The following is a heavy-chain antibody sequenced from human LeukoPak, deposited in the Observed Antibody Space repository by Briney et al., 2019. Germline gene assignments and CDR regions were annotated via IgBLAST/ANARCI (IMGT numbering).Heavy chain of an antibody. CDR2: MNPNSGDT. CDR1: GYTFSAYY. J-gene: IGHJ6*02. Sequence: ASVKVSCKASGYTFSAYYIHWVRQAPGQGLEWMGWMNPNSGDTNHAQKFQGRFTMTTDTSIRTAYMELSSLRSDDTAVYYCARDREYSNYLLVYGMDVWGQGTTVTVSS. V-gene: IGHV1-2*02. CDR3: ARDREYSNYLLVYGMDV. D-gene: IGHD4-11*01.